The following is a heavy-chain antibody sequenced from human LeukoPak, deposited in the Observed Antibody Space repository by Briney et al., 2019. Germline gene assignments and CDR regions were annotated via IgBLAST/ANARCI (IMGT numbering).Heavy chain of an antibody. CDR1: GFTFSSYA. CDR3: AIRGGESV. CDR2: ICAGGTFT. D-gene: IGHD2-21*01. Sequence: PGGSLSLSCTASGFTFSSYAMNWVGQAPGKGLEWVSGICAGGTFTYYADSVKGRFTISRDNSKNTLYLQMNSLRAEDTAVYYCAIRGGESVWGQGTLVTVSS. J-gene: IGHJ1*01. V-gene: IGHV3-23*01.